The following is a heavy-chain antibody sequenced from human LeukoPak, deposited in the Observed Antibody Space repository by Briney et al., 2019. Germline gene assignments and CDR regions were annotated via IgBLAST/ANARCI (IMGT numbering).Heavy chain of an antibody. D-gene: IGHD6-19*01. CDR1: GFTFSNAW. J-gene: IGHJ5*02. V-gene: IGHV3-21*01. CDR2: ISSSSSYI. CDR3: ARERLYSSGWYAGFDP. Sequence: GGSLRLSCAASGFTFSNAWMSWVRQAPGKGLEWVSSISSSSSYIYYADSVKGRSTISRDNAKNSLYLQMNSLRAEDTAVYYCARERLYSSGWYAGFDPWGQGTLVTVSS.